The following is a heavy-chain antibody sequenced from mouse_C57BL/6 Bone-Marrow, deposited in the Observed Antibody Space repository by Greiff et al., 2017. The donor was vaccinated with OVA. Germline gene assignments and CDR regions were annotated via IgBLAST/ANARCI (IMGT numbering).Heavy chain of an antibody. Sequence: VMLVESGAELARPGTSVKVSCKASGYAFTNYLIEWVKQRPGQGLEWIGVINPGSGGTNYNEKFKGKATLTADKSSSTAYMQLSSLTSEDSAVYFCARGYYGSRDYWGQGTTLTVSS. CDR2: INPGSGGT. D-gene: IGHD1-1*01. V-gene: IGHV1-54*01. CDR1: GYAFTNYL. CDR3: ARGYYGSRDY. J-gene: IGHJ2*01.